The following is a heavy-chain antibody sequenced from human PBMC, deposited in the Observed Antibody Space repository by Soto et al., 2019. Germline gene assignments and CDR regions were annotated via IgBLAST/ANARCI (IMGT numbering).Heavy chain of an antibody. V-gene: IGHV1-8*01. D-gene: IGHD6-13*01. CDR2: MNPNSGNT. Sequence: QVQLVQSGAEVKKPGASVKVSCKASGYTFTSYDINWVRQATGQGLEWMGWMNPNSGNTDYAQKFQGSVTMTRNTSISTAYTELSSLRSEDTAVYYCATTVLAMSSRSSWPYGMDVWGQGTTVTVSS. CDR1: GYTFTSYD. CDR3: ATTVLAMSSRSSWPYGMDV. J-gene: IGHJ6*02.